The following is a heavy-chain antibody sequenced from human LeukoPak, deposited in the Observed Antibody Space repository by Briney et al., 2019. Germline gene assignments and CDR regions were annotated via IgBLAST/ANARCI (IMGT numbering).Heavy chain of an antibody. CDR2: ISYDGSNK. CDR1: GFTFSSYA. CDR3: ARDLRYSSSWSPPELLGYYYYYGMDV. J-gene: IGHJ6*02. V-gene: IGHV3-30-3*01. D-gene: IGHD6-13*01. Sequence: GGSLRLSCAASGFTFSSYAMHWVRQAPGKGLERVAVISYDGSNKYYADSVKGRFTISRDNSKNTLYLEMNSLGAEDTAVYYCARDLRYSSSWSPPELLGYYYYYGMDVWGQGTTVTVSS.